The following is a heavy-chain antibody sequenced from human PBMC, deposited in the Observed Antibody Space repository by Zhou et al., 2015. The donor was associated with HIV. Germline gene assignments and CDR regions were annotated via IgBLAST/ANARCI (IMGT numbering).Heavy chain of an antibody. Sequence: QVQLVQSGAEVKKPGSSVKVSCKASGGTFSSYAISWVRQAPGQGLEWMGGIIPIFGTANYAQKFQGRVTITADESTSTAYMELSSLRSEDTAVYYCAITMVRGVIILGSFDYWGQGTLVTVSS. CDR3: AITMVRGVIILGSFDY. CDR2: IIPIFGTA. V-gene: IGHV1-69*01. CDR1: GGTFSSYA. D-gene: IGHD3-10*01. J-gene: IGHJ4*02.